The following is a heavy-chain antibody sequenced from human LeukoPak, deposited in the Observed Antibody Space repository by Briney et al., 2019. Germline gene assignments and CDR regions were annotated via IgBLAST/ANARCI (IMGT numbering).Heavy chain of an antibody. CDR1: GGSISSGAYY. V-gene: IGHV4-31*03. CDR3: ARDYKGVRGVDY. D-gene: IGHD3-10*01. CDR2: ISNSGSA. J-gene: IGHJ4*02. Sequence: TLSLPCTVSGGSISSGAYYWSWIRPHPGKGLEWIGYISNSGSAYYNASLKSRVTISMDTAKNQFSLKLNSVTAADTAVYYCARDYKGVRGVDYWGQGTLVTVSS.